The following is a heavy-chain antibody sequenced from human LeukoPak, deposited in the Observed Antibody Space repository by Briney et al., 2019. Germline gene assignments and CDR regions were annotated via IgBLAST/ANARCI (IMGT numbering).Heavy chain of an antibody. D-gene: IGHD6-13*01. J-gene: IGHJ3*02. Sequence: SETLSLTCTVSGGSISSSSYYWGWIRQPPGKGLEWIGEIYHSGSTNYNPSLKSRVTISVDKSKNQFSLKLSSVTAADTAVYYCASPQQLVDAFDIWGQGTMVTVSS. V-gene: IGHV4-39*07. CDR2: IYHSGST. CDR3: ASPQQLVDAFDI. CDR1: GGSISSSSYY.